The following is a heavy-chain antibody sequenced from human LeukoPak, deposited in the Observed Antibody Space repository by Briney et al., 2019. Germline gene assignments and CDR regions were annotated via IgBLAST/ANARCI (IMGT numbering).Heavy chain of an antibody. D-gene: IGHD3-16*01. V-gene: IGHV4-39*07. Sequence: SETLSLTCTVSGGSISSSSYYWGWIRQPPGKGLEWIGSIYYSGSTYYNPSLKSRVTISVDTSKNQFSLKLSSVTAADTAVYYCARDDAHYDYVWGSYRGGGNWFDPWGQGTLVTVSS. CDR2: IYYSGST. CDR3: ARDDAHYDYVWGSYRGGGNWFDP. J-gene: IGHJ5*02. CDR1: GGSISSSSYY.